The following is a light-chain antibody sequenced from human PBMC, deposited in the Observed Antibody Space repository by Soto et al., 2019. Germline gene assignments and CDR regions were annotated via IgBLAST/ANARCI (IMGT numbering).Light chain of an antibody. CDR3: HQDFEWPPMT. J-gene: IGKJ1*01. V-gene: IGKV3-15*01. CDR2: GAS. Sequence: VVMTQSPSTLSASPGERATLSCWASETNAPNLAWNQQKLGQAHRLLSSGASTRAAGISDRFRGRGAGTVVPLTIGSLRSDVYGIYYCHQDFEWPPMTFGQGTKLEI. CDR1: ETNAPN.